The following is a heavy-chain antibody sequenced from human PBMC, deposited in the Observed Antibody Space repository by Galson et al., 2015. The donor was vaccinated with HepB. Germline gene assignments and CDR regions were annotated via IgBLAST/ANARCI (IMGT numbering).Heavy chain of an antibody. CDR1: GFTFSSYS. Sequence: SLRLSCAASGFTFSSYSMNWVRQAPGKGLEWVSSISSSSSYIYYADSVKGRFTISRENAKNSLYLQMNSLRAEDTVVYYCARDGLELPGMDVWGQGTTVTVSS. J-gene: IGHJ6*02. CDR2: ISSSSSYI. V-gene: IGHV3-21*01. D-gene: IGHD1-7*01. CDR3: ARDGLELPGMDV.